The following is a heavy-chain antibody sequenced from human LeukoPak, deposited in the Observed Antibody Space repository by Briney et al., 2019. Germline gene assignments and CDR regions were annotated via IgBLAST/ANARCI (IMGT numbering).Heavy chain of an antibody. CDR1: GFTFTTYT. V-gene: IGHV3-21*06. D-gene: IGHD6-13*01. Sequence: GGSLRLSCAASGFTFTTYTMNWVRQAPGKGLEWVSSITSSSGYIYYADSVKGRVTISRDSAKNSLYLQMNSLRAEDTAVYYCARGHSSSSFDYWGQGTLVTVSS. J-gene: IGHJ4*02. CDR2: ITSSSGYI. CDR3: ARGHSSSSFDY.